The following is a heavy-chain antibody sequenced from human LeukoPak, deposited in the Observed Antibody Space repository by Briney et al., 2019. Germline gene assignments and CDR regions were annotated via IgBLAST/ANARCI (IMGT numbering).Heavy chain of an antibody. CDR1: GGSISSYY. Sequence: QTSETPSLTCTVSGGSISSYYWSWIRQPPGKGLEWIGYIYYSGSTNYNPSLKSRVTISVDTSKNQFSLKLSSVTAADTAVYYCATSPPGGSYLDYWGQGTLVTVSS. CDR2: IYYSGST. V-gene: IGHV4-59*01. J-gene: IGHJ4*02. D-gene: IGHD1-26*01. CDR3: ATSPPGGSYLDY.